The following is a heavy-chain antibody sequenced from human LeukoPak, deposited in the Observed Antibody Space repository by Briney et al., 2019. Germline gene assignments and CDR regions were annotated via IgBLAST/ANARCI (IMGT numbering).Heavy chain of an antibody. CDR1: GFTFSNYN. CDR3: ARRSPNYYFGY. V-gene: IGHV3-21*01. J-gene: IGHJ4*02. CDR2: ISSSNNYI. Sequence: PGGSLRLSCAASGFTFSNYNMNWVRQAPGKGLEWVSSISSSNNYIYYADSVKGRFTISRDNAKNSLYLQMNSLRAEDTAVYYCARRSPNYYFGYWGQGTPVTVSS.